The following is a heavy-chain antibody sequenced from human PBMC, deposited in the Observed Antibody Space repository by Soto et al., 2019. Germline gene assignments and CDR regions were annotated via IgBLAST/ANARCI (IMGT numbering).Heavy chain of an antibody. CDR1: GGSFSGYY. J-gene: IGHJ6*02. CDR2: INHSGST. V-gene: IGHV4-34*01. CDR3: ARGVSRYSSSYRVWDYYYYYGMDV. D-gene: IGHD6-6*01. Sequence: PSETLSLTCAVYGGSFSGYYWSCIRHPPRKGLEWIGEINHSGSTNYNPSLKSRVTISVDTSKNQFSLKLSSVTAADTAVYYCARGVSRYSSSYRVWDYYYYYGMDVWGQGTTVTVS.